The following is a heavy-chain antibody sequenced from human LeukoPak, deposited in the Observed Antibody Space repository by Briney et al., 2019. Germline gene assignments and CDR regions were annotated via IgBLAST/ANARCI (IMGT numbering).Heavy chain of an antibody. J-gene: IGHJ4*02. CDR1: GCTFSNYA. V-gene: IGHV3-64*01. CDR2: ISSNGGST. D-gene: IGHD5-12*01. CDR3: ARGGPLSGDIDFDY. Sequence: GGSLRLSCAASGCTFSNYAMHWVRQAPGKGLEYVSAISSNGGSTYYANSVKGRFTISRDNSKNTLYLQMGSLRAEDMAVYYCARGGPLSGDIDFDYWGQGTLVTVSS.